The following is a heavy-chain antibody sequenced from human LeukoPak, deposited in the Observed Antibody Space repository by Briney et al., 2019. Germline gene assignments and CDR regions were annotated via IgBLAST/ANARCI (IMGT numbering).Heavy chain of an antibody. J-gene: IGHJ1*01. Sequence: SETLSLTCAVYGGSFSGYYWSWIRQPPGKGLEWIGEINHSGSTYYNPSLKSRVTISVDRSKNQFSLKLSSVTAADTAVYYCARGAYDSSGYYSAEYFQHWGQGTLVTVSS. CDR1: GGSFSGYY. CDR2: INHSGST. D-gene: IGHD3-22*01. CDR3: ARGAYDSSGYYSAEYFQH. V-gene: IGHV4-34*01.